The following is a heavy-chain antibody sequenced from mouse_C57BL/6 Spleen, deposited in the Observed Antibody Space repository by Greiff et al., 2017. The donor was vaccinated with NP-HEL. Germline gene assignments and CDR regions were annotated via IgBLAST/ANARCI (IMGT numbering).Heavy chain of an antibody. CDR3: ASLYYDYDNYAMDY. Sequence: QVQLQQPGAELVKPGASVKLSCKASGYTFTSYWMHWVKQRPGQGLEWIGMIHPNSGSTNYNEKFKSKATLTVDKSSSTAYMQLSSLTSEDSAVYDCASLYYDYDNYAMDYWGQGTSVTVSS. CDR1: GYTFTSYW. CDR2: IHPNSGST. J-gene: IGHJ4*01. D-gene: IGHD2-4*01. V-gene: IGHV1-64*01.